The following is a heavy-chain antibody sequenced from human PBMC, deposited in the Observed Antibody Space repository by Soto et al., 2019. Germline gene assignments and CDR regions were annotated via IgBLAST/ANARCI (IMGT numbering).Heavy chain of an antibody. J-gene: IGHJ4*02. CDR2: ISDDGTNK. CDR1: GFTFSSYA. Sequence: QVQLEESGGCVVQPGRSLRLSCKGSGFTFSSYAIQWVRQAPGKGLEWVAAISDDGTNKHTADSVKGRFTISRDNSRNTVYLQVNSLRVEDTAVYYCVRRLTTTVTAMGYWGQGTPVTVSS. D-gene: IGHD4-17*01. V-gene: IGHV3-30-3*01. CDR3: VRRLTTTVTAMGY.